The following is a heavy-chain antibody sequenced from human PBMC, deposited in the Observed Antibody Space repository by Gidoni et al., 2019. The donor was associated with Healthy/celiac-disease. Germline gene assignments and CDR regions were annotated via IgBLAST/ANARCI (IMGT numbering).Heavy chain of an antibody. CDR1: GFPFSRYA. CDR3: AKAGRFSSLSWEYYFDY. J-gene: IGHJ4*02. D-gene: IGHD6-6*01. CDR2: ISGSGGST. V-gene: IGHV3-23*01. Sequence: EVQLLESGGGLVEPGGSLRLTCAASGFPFSRYAMSWVRPAPGKALEWVAAISGSGGSTYGADCVQGRFTISRDKSNNTLYLQMNSLRAEVTAVYYCAKAGRFSSLSWEYYFDYWGQGTLVTVSS.